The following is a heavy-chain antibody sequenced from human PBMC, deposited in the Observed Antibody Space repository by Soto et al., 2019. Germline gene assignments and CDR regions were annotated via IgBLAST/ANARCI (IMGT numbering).Heavy chain of an antibody. V-gene: IGHV3-73*02. J-gene: IGHJ6*02. CDR2: IRSKANSYAT. CDR3: TRRWELLNRYYCGMDV. D-gene: IGHD1-26*01. CDR1: GFTFSGSA. Sequence: EVQLVESGGGLVQPGGSLKLSCAASGFTFSGSAMHWVRQASGKGLEWVGRIRSKANSYATAYAASVKGSFTISSDDSKNTADLPTNSLKTEDTAVYYCTRRWELLNRYYCGMDVWGQGTTVTVSS.